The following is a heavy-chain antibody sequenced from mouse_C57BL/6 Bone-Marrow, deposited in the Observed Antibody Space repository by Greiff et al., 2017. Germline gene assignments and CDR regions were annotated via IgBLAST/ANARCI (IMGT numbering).Heavy chain of an antibody. J-gene: IGHJ1*03. Sequence: QVQLQQPGAELVRPGSSVKLSCKASGYTFTSYWMDCVKQRPGQGLEWIGNIYPSDSETHYNQKFKDKATLTVDKSSSTAYMQLSSLTSEDSAVYYCARGGRRYFDVWGTGTTVTVSS. CDR1: GYTFTSYW. D-gene: IGHD1-1*01. CDR3: ARGGRRYFDV. CDR2: IYPSDSET. V-gene: IGHV1-61*01.